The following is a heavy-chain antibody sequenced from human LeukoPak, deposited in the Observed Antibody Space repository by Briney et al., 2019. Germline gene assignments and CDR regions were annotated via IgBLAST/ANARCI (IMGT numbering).Heavy chain of an antibody. J-gene: IGHJ4*02. CDR2: ISYDGSNK. Sequence: GRSLRLSCAASGFTFSSYAMHWVRQAPGKGLEWVAVISYDGSNKYYADSVKGRFTISRDNSKNTLYLQMNSLRAEDTAVYYCARVGGITIFGVVIIDYYFDYWGQGTLVTVSS. V-gene: IGHV3-30-3*01. CDR1: GFTFSSYA. D-gene: IGHD3-3*01. CDR3: ARVGGITIFGVVIIDYYFDY.